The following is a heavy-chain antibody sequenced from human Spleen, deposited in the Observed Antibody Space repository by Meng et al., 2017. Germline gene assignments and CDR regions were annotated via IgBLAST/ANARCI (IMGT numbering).Heavy chain of an antibody. Sequence: QVQLQESGPGLVRPSQTLSLTCTVSGGSINSGDYYWIWIRQPPGKGLEWMGYIYYSGNTDYSPSLQSRITISLDTSKNRISLRLTSVIAADTAVYYCVYFWSGYFTSGQGTLVTVSS. CDR1: GGSINSGDYY. J-gene: IGHJ5*02. CDR2: IYYSGNT. V-gene: IGHV4-30-4*01. CDR3: VYFWSGYFT. D-gene: IGHD3-3*01.